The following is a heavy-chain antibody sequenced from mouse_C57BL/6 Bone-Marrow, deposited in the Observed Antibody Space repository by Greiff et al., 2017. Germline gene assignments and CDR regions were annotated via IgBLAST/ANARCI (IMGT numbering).Heavy chain of an antibody. CDR1: GYTFTSYW. V-gene: IGHV1-72*01. CDR3: AREGGWYYFDY. Sequence: QVQLQQPGAELVTPGASVTLSCKASGYTFTSYWMHWVKQRPGRGLEWIGRIDPNSGGTKYNEQFKSKAPLTVNKPSSTAYMQISSLTSEDSAVYYCAREGGWYYFDYWGQGTTLTVSS. J-gene: IGHJ2*01. D-gene: IGHD3-3*01. CDR2: IDPNSGGT.